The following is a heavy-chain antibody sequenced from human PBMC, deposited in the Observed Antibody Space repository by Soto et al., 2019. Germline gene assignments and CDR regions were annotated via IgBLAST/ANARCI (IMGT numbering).Heavy chain of an antibody. J-gene: IGHJ4*02. CDR1: GFTFSSYA. CDR2: ISGSGGST. CDR3: ARDVGADGFYVDG. D-gene: IGHD3-16*01. Sequence: GGSLRLSCAASGFTFSSYAMSWVRQAPGKGLEWVSAISGSGGSTYYADSVKGRVNISRDNSKNTLSLQMHSLRAEDTAVYYCARDVGADGFYVDGWGQGTLVGV. V-gene: IGHV3-23*01.